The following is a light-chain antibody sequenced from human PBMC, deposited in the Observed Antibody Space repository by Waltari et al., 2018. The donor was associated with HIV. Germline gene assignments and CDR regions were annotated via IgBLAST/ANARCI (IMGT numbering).Light chain of an antibody. V-gene: IGLV1-44*01. CDR3: ATWDASLSGPV. CDR2: ANH. Sequence: QSELTQPPSASGTPGQRVTIPCPGSSANIGSYTVHCYQQLPGKAPKLLIYANHQWPSGVPDRVSGSQSDTSASLAIGGLQSEDEADYYCATWDASLSGPVFGGGTKLTVL. CDR1: SANIGSYT. J-gene: IGLJ2*01.